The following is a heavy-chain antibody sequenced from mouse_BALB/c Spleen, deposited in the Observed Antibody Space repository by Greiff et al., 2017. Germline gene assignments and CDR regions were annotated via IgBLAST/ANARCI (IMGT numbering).Heavy chain of an antibody. J-gene: IGHJ4*01. D-gene: IGHD1-1*01. CDR2: IWGDGST. CDR1: GFSLTGYG. CDR3: AREYYGSRGGAMDY. Sequence: VQGVESGPGLVAPSQSLSITCTVSGFSLTGYGVNWVRQPPGKGLEWLGMIWGDGSTDYNSALKSRLSISKDNSKSKVFLKMNSLQTDDTARYYCAREYYGSRGGAMDYWGQGTSVTVSS. V-gene: IGHV2-6-7*01.